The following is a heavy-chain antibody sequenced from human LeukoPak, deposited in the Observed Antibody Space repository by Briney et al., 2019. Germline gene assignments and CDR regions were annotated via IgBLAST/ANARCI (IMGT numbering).Heavy chain of an antibody. CDR3: ARDANYYDSSGNGSNWFDP. Sequence: PGRSLRLSCAASGFTFSSYAMHWVRQAPGKGREGVAVISYDGSNKYYADSVKGRFTISRDNSKNTLYLQMNSLRAEDTAVYYCARDANYYDSSGNGSNWFDPWGQGTLVTVSS. CDR1: GFTFSSYA. V-gene: IGHV3-30*04. CDR2: ISYDGSNK. D-gene: IGHD3-22*01. J-gene: IGHJ5*02.